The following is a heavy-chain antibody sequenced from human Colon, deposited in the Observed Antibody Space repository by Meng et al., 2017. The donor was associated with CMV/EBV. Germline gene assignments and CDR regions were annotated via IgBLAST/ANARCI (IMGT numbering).Heavy chain of an antibody. CDR3: ARDGGWELPFSIDP. Sequence: KPCGYTFTYYAIHWVRQAPGQGLEWMGRINAGNGNTDYSPTFQDRLTFSRDTSADTAYMELRSLTSEDTAVYYCARDGGWELPFSIDPWGRGTLVTVSS. D-gene: IGHD1-26*01. J-gene: IGHJ5*02. CDR2: INAGNGNT. CDR1: GYTFTYYA. V-gene: IGHV1-3*01.